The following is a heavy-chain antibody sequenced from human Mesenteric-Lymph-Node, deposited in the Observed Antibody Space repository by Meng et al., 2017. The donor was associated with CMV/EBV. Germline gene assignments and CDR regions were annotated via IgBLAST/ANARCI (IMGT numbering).Heavy chain of an antibody. D-gene: IGHD4-11*01. Sequence: GESLKISCAASGFTFSTYWMTWVRQAPGKGLEWVANIKQDGSEKYYVDSVKGRFTISRDNAKNSLYLQMNSLRAEDTAVYYCARGLSTTVTSYGMDVWGQGTTVTVSS. CDR3: ARGLSTTVTSYGMDV. J-gene: IGHJ6*02. V-gene: IGHV3-7*01. CDR1: GFTFSTYW. CDR2: IKQDGSEK.